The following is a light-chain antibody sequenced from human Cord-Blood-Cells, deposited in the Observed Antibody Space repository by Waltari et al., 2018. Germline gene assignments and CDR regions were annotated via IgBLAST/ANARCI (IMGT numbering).Light chain of an antibody. CDR2: EGS. CDR1: SSHVWSSNL. CDR3: CSYAGSSTLV. Sequence: QSALTPPASVSGSPGPSITLPCPGTSSHVWSSNLLSWYQPHPGKAPKLMIYEGSKRPSGVSNRFSGSKSGNTASLTISGLQAEDEADYYCCSYAGSSTLVFGGGTKLTVL. V-gene: IGLV2-23*01. J-gene: IGLJ3*02.